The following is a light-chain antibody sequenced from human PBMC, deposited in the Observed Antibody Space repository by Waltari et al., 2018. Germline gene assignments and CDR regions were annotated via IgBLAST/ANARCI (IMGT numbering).Light chain of an antibody. CDR1: SSDVGSYNP. CDR3: CSYAGSSTLAV. J-gene: IGLJ1*01. CDR2: EGS. V-gene: IGLV2-23*01. Sequence: QSALTQPASVSGSPGQSITISCTGTSSDVGSYNPVSWYQQHQGKAPKLIIYEGSKRPSGVSNRFSGSKSGNTASLTISGLQAEDEADYYCCSYAGSSTLAVFGTGTKVTVL.